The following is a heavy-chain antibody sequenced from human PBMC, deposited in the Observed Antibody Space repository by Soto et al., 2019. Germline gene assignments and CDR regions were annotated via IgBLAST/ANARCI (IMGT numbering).Heavy chain of an antibody. D-gene: IGHD4-17*01. CDR2: IYSGGST. J-gene: IGHJ3*02. V-gene: IGHV3-53*01. Sequence: GGSLRLSCAASGFTVSSNYMSWVRQAPGKGLEWVPVIYSGGSTYYADSVKGRFTISRDNSKNTLYLQMNSLRAEDTAVYYCATTGTADAFDIWGQGTMVTVSS. CDR3: ATTGTADAFDI. CDR1: GFTVSSNY.